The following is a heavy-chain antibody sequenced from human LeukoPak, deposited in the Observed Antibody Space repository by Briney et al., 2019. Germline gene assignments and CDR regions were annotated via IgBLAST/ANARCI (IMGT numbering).Heavy chain of an antibody. Sequence: ASVKVSCKASGYTFTGYYMHWVRQAPGQGLEWMGRINPNSGGTNYAQKLQGRVTMTTDTSTSTAYMELRSLRSDDTAVYYCARGTDTPPLYVGYWGQGTLVTVSS. V-gene: IGHV1-2*06. D-gene: IGHD5-18*01. J-gene: IGHJ4*02. CDR2: INPNSGGT. CDR3: ARGTDTPPLYVGY. CDR1: GYTFTGYY.